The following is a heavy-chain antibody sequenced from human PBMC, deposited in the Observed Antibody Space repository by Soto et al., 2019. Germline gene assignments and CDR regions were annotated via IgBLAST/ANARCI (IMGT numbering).Heavy chain of an antibody. J-gene: IGHJ4*02. CDR1: GFTFSSYG. CDR2: ISYDGSNK. D-gene: IGHD3-22*01. CDR3: AKEDISYRGRYYYDSSGYSTGY. V-gene: IGHV3-30*18. Sequence: PGGSRRLSCAASGFTFSSYGMHGGRQAPGKGLEWVAVISYDGSNKYYADSVKGRFTISRDNSRNTLYLQMNSLRAEDTAVYYCAKEDISYRGRYYYDSSGYSTGYWGQGTLVTVSS.